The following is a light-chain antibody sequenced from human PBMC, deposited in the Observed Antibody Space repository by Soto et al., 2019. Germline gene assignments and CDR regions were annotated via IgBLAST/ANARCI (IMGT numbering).Light chain of an antibody. CDR2: AAS. J-gene: IGKJ1*01. V-gene: IGKV1-39*01. CDR1: QSISDW. Sequence: DIQMTQSPSTLSASVGDRVTITCRASQSISDWLAWFQLKPGKAPKLLIYAASSLQSGVPSRFSGGGSGTDFTLAISSLQPEDFATYYCQQTYSTLSWTFGQGTKVDIK. CDR3: QQTYSTLSWT.